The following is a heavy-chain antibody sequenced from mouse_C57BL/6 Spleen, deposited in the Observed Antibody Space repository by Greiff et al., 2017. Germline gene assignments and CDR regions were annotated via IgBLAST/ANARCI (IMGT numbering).Heavy chain of an antibody. V-gene: IGHV5-4*01. J-gene: IGHJ1*03. D-gene: IGHD2-1*01. CDR3: AREVSYGNYVYWYFDV. CDR1: GFTFSSYA. Sequence: DVMLVESGGGLVKPGGSLKLSCAASGFTFSSYAMSWVRQTPEKRLEWVATISDGGSYTYYPDNVKGRFTISRDNAKNNLYLQMSHLKSEDTAMYYCAREVSYGNYVYWYFDVWGTGTTVTVSS. CDR2: ISDGGSYT.